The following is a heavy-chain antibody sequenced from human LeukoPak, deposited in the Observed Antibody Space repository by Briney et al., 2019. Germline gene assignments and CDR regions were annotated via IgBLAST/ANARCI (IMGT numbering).Heavy chain of an antibody. V-gene: IGHV3-23*01. D-gene: IGHD6-13*01. Sequence: GGSLRLSCAASGFTFSSYAMSWVRQAPGKGLEWVSAIIGSGGSTYYRSGGSTYYADSVKGRFTISRDSSKNTLYLQMNSLRTVCAKGAWAADGPMGNNFASWGQGSLVTVSS. CDR2: IIGSGGSTYYRSGGST. J-gene: IGHJ4*02. CDR3: ADGPMGNNFAS. CDR1: GFTFSSYA.